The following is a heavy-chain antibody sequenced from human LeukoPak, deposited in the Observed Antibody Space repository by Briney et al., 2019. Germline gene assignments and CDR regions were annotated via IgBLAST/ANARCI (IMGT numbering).Heavy chain of an antibody. J-gene: IGHJ4*02. CDR3: ARGASNRFDY. Sequence: GGSLRLSCVASGFTFSTYGMHWVRQAPGKGLEWVAVISSDGSNKYYADSVKGRVTISRDNAKNTLYLQMNSLRGEDTAVYYCARGASNRFDYWGQGTLVTVSS. V-gene: IGHV3-30*03. D-gene: IGHD1-14*01. CDR2: ISSDGSNK. CDR1: GFTFSTYG.